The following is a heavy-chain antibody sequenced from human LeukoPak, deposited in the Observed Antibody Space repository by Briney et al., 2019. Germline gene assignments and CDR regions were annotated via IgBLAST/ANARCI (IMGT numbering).Heavy chain of an antibody. J-gene: IGHJ4*02. D-gene: IGHD1-26*01. V-gene: IGHV1-46*02. Sequence: ASVKVSCKASGYAFNSYFMHWVRQAPGQGLEWMGIINPSGGSTTYAQKFQGRVTMTRDTSTSTVYMELSSLRFEDTAVYYCARSLTPFYSGSHFGFWGQGTLVTVSS. CDR2: INPSGGST. CDR1: GYAFNSYF. CDR3: ARSLTPFYSGSHFGF.